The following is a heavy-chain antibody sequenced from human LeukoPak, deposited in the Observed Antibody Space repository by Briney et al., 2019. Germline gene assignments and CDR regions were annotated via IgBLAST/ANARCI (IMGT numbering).Heavy chain of an antibody. CDR2: ISGSGDST. CDR3: AKDLPYAYYMDV. J-gene: IGHJ6*03. CDR1: GFTFSNYA. D-gene: IGHD4-17*01. V-gene: IGHV3-23*01. Sequence: GGSLRLSCAASGFTFSNYAMSWVRQAPGNGLVWVSAISGSGDSTYNADSVKGRLTISRDNSKNTLYLQMNSLRAEDTAVYYCAKDLPYAYYMDVWGKGTTVTVSS.